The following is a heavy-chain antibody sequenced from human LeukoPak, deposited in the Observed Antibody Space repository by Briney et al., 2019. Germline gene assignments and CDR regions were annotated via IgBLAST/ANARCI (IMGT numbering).Heavy chain of an antibody. CDR3: ARAVSTSLRSTAY. Sequence: PGGSLRLSCAASGFIFSNYWMHWVRQVPGKGLVWVSRINTDGTTTNYADSVKGRFTISRDNAKNTLYLQMNSLRAEDTAVYYCARAVSTSLRSTAYWGQGTLVTVSS. J-gene: IGHJ4*02. V-gene: IGHV3-74*01. CDR2: INTDGTTT. CDR1: GFIFSNYW. D-gene: IGHD1-1*01.